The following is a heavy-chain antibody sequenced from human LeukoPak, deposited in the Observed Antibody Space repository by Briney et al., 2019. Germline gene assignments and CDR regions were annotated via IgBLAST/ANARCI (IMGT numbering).Heavy chain of an antibody. CDR2: INQDGSEK. D-gene: IGHD2-15*01. Sequence: GGSLRLSCAASGFTFSSYAMSWVRQAPGKGLEWVVNINQDGSEKNYVDSVKGRFTISRDNAKNSLYLQMNSLRAEDTAVYYCARETEFRLAGGDGLLDWGQGTLVTVSS. V-gene: IGHV3-7*01. J-gene: IGHJ4*02. CDR1: GFTFSSYA. CDR3: ARETEFRLAGGDGLLD.